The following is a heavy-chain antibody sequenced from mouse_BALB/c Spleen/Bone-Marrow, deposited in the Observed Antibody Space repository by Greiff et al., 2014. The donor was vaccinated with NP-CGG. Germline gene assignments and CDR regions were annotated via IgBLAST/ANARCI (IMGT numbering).Heavy chain of an antibody. V-gene: IGHV1-4*01. Sequence: VQLQQSGAELARPGASVKMSCKASGYTFTYYTMYWVKQRSGQGLEWIGYINPNSDYTNYNQKFRDKATLTADKSSSTAYMQLSSLTSEDSAVYYCAREVYGSWFAYWGQGTLVTVSA. CDR3: AREVYGSWFAY. D-gene: IGHD2-2*01. CDR1: GYTFTYYT. CDR2: INPNSDYT. J-gene: IGHJ3*01.